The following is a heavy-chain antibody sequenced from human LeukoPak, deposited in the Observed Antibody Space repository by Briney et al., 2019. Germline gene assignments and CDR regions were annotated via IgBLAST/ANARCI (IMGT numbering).Heavy chain of an antibody. CDR2: IIPIFGTA. D-gene: IGHD3-22*01. CDR1: GYTFTSYA. J-gene: IGHJ3*02. Sequence: GASVKVSCKASGYTFTSYAISWVRQAPGQGLEWMGGIIPIFGTANYAQKFQGRVTITADESTSTAYMELSSLRSEDTAVYYCARAREYYYDSSGPPLGAFDIWGQGTMVTVSS. V-gene: IGHV1-69*13. CDR3: ARAREYYYDSSGPPLGAFDI.